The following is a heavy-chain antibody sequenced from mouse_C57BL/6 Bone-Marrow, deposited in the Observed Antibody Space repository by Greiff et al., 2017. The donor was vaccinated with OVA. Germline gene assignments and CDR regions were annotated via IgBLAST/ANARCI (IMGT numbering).Heavy chain of an antibody. D-gene: IGHD1-1*01. CDR2: INPYNGGT. CDR3: ARVGYYYGSSPLYWYFDV. CDR1: GYTFTDYY. V-gene: IGHV1-19*01. J-gene: IGHJ1*03. Sequence: EVQLQQSGPVLVKPGASVKMSCKASGYTFTDYYMNWVKQSHGKSLEWIGVINPYNGGTSYNQKFKGKATLTVDKSSSTAYMELNSLTSEDSAVYYCARVGYYYGSSPLYWYFDVWGTGTTVTVSS.